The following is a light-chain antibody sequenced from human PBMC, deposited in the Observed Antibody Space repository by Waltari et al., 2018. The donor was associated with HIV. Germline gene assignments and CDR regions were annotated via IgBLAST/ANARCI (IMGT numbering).Light chain of an antibody. CDR2: DVT. CDR1: SSDVGGYKY. Sequence: QSALTHPASVSGSPGQSITISCTGTSSDVGGYKYVSWYQQYPGKAPKLIIYDVTNRPSGVSNRFSGSKSGNTASLTISGLQAEDEADYYCCSYTSSITGRVFGTGTKVTVL. V-gene: IGLV2-14*03. J-gene: IGLJ1*01. CDR3: CSYTSSITGRV.